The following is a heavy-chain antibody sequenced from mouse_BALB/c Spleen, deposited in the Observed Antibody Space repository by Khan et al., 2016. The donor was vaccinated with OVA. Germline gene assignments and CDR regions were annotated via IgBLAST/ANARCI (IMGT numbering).Heavy chain of an antibody. Sequence: EVQLQESGPGLVKSSQSLSLTCTVTGYSITSDYAWNWIRQFPGNKLEWMGYISYSGRTTYNPSHKSRISITRDTSKDQFFLQLKSVTSEDTATYYCASELGRYYALDYWGQGTSVTVSS. V-gene: IGHV3-2*02. CDR3: ASELGRYYALDY. CDR2: ISYSGRT. J-gene: IGHJ4*01. D-gene: IGHD4-1*01. CDR1: GYSITSDYA.